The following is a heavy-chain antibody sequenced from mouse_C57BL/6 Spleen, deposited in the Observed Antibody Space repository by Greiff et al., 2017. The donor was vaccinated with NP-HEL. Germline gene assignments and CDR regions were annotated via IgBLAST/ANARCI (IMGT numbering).Heavy chain of an antibody. J-gene: IGHJ3*01. CDR1: GYAFSSSW. CDR2: IYPGDGDT. V-gene: IGHV1-82*01. D-gene: IGHD1-1*01. CDR3: ARDGSLAY. Sequence: QVQLKQSGPELVKPGASVKISCKASGYAFSSSWMNWVKQRPGKGLEWIGRIYPGDGDTNYNGKFKGKATLTADKSSSTAYMQLSSLTSEDSAVYFCARDGSLAYWGQGTLVTVSA.